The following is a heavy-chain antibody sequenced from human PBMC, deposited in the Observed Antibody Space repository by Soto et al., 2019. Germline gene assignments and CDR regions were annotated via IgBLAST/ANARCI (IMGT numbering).Heavy chain of an antibody. CDR1: GGSMNSYY. CDR2: IYYTGST. Sequence: PSETLSLTCTVSGGSMNSYYWNWIRQPPGKGLEWIGYIYYTGSTNYNPSLKSRVSISLDTSKNQFSLKLSSVTAADTAVCYCARLAAAGLRYYYYYMDVWGKGTTVTVSS. CDR3: ARLAAAGLRYYYYYMDV. J-gene: IGHJ6*03. V-gene: IGHV4-59*08. D-gene: IGHD6-13*01.